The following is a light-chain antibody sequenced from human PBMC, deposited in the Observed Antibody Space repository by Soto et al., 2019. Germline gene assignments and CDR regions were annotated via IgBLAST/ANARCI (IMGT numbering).Light chain of an antibody. CDR1: QSIRTN. J-gene: IGKJ3*01. V-gene: IGKV3-15*01. CDR2: GAS. CDR3: QQRSNWL. Sequence: EIVLTQSPATLSVSAGGTVTLSCRASQSIRTNVAWYQQIPGQAPRLLVYGASTRATGVPARFSGSGSGIEFTLTISSLQSEDSAFYYCQQRSNWLFGPGTKVDIK.